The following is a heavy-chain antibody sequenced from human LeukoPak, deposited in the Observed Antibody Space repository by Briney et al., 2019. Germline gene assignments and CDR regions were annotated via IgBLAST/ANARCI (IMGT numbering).Heavy chain of an antibody. Sequence: GASPKDSSKASRYTLTKYSLHSVPHAPRQGLECMGIIKPGGGSPISTQTSQGRVTFRADTDTSTVYMEMSSLRSDDTAVFYCARGGTSIAAAGMPGAFDHWGQGTLLTVSS. V-gene: IGHV1-46*04. J-gene: IGHJ4*02. CDR1: RYTLTKYS. CDR3: ARGGTSIAAAGMPGAFDH. D-gene: IGHD6-13*01. CDR2: IKPGGGSP.